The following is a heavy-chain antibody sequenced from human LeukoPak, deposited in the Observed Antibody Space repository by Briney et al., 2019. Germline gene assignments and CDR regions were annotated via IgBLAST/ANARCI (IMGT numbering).Heavy chain of an antibody. J-gene: IGHJ3*02. V-gene: IGHV3-15*01. CDR2: FKSETAGGTI. CDR3: ATEYYYAFDI. CDR1: GFTFNSYG. Sequence: PGRSLRLSCAASGFTFNSYGMHWVRQAPGKGLEWVGRFKSETAGGTIDYTAPVRDRFTISRDDSKNTLYLQMNSLKTEDTAIYYCATEYYYAFDIWGQGTMVTVSS. D-gene: IGHD3-22*01.